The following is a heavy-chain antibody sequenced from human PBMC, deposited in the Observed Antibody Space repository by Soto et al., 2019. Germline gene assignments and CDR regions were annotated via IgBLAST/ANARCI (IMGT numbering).Heavy chain of an antibody. CDR1: GFIFSSYT. J-gene: IGHJ4*02. V-gene: IGHV3-21*01. CDR3: ARGWLRDPWMY. Sequence: EVQLVESGGGLVKPGGSLRLSCAASGFIFSSYTMNWVRQAPGKGLEWVSSISASSTYIYYADSLEGRFTISRDNANTSLYLQMNSLRAEDTAVYYCARGWLRDPWMYWGQGTLVTVSS. D-gene: IGHD5-12*01. CDR2: ISASSTYI.